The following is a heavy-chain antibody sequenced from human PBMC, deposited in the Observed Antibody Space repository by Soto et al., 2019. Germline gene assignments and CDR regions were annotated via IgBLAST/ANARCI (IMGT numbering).Heavy chain of an antibody. V-gene: IGHV5-10-1*01. CDR3: ARHRETGPSIHYYSGMDV. Sequence: GASLKISCEGSGYSFTSYWISWVRQMPGKGLEWLGRIDPRDSYTNYSPSFQGHVTITADKSISTAYRQWSSLKASDTAMYYCARHRETGPSIHYYSGMDVWCQGTTVTVSS. D-gene: IGHD1-26*01. CDR1: GYSFTSYW. CDR2: IDPRDSYT. J-gene: IGHJ6*02.